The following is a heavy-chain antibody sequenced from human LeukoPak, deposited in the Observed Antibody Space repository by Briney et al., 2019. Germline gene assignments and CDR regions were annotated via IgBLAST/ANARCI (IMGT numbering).Heavy chain of an antibody. Sequence: GESLRPSCAASGFTFSSYWMSWVRQAPGKGLEWVANRKQDGSEKYYVDSVKGRFTISRDNAKNSLYLQMNSLRAEDTAVYYCARDTLCGGDCWRDAFDIWGQGTMVTVS. D-gene: IGHD2-21*02. CDR3: ARDTLCGGDCWRDAFDI. V-gene: IGHV3-7*01. CDR1: GFTFSSYW. J-gene: IGHJ3*02. CDR2: RKQDGSEK.